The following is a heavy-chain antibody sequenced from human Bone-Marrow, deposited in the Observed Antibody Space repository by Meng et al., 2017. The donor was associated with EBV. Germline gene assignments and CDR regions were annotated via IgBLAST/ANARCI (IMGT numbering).Heavy chain of an antibody. J-gene: IGHJ4*02. CDR3: ARSDYYSSDY. CDR1: VVALSSSGDG. D-gene: IGHD3-22*01. CDR2: TYYGDNT. V-gene: IGHV2-5*02. Sequence: NTLKEAGPPVLVPPPTTTPLTSAAVVALSSSGDGGGWIRQPPGKALEWIAVTYYGDNTHYSPSLKSRLTISQDNSKNQLSLTMTTMDPVDTATYYCARSDYYSSDYWGQGTLVTVSS.